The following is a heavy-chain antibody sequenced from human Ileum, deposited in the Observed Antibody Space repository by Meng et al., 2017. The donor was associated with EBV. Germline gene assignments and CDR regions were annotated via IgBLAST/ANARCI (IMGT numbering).Heavy chain of an antibody. D-gene: IGHD6-19*01. J-gene: IGHJ4*02. CDR3: ARDPIPVPGRNFDY. Sequence: HGQLEESGPGLVKPSGTLSLTCTVSGDSISSNSWWNWVRQPPGKGLEWIGDIYHSGDSNYNPSLKSRVTISLDNSNNQFSLTLSSVTAADTAVYYCARDPIPVPGRNFDYWGQGTLVTVSS. CDR2: IYHSGDS. CDR1: GDSISSNSW. V-gene: IGHV4-4*02.